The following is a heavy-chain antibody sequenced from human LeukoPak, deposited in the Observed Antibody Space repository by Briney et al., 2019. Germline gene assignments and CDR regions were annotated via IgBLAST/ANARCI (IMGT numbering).Heavy chain of an antibody. CDR3: ARPLDTTFFNAFDI. CDR1: GGSISTSSYF. J-gene: IGHJ3*02. V-gene: IGHV4-39*01. Sequence: KSSETLSLTCTVSGGSISTSSYFWAWIRQPPGKGLEWIGSIYYSGITFYNPSLKSRLTISVDTSKNQFSLKLTSVTAADTAVYYCARPLDTTFFNAFDIWGQGAMVTVSS. D-gene: IGHD2/OR15-2a*01. CDR2: IYYSGIT.